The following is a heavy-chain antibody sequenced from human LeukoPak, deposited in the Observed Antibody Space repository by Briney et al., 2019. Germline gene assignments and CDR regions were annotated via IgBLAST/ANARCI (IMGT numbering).Heavy chain of an antibody. CDR1: GGSVSSGSYY. Sequence: SETLSLTCTVSGGSVSSGSYYWSWIRQPPGKGLEWIGYIYYSGSTNYNPSLKSRVTISAATSKNQFSLKLSSVTAAETAAYYCARNRRGDYSYAMDVWGKGTTVTVYS. J-gene: IGHJ6*04. CDR2: IYYSGST. D-gene: IGHD1-14*01. V-gene: IGHV4-61*01. CDR3: ARNRRGDYSYAMDV.